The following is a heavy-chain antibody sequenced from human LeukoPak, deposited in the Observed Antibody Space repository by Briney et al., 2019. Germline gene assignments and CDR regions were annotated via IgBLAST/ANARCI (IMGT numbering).Heavy chain of an antibody. J-gene: IGHJ5*02. CDR1: GFTFSSYS. Sequence: GGSLRLSCAASGFTFSSYSMNWVRQAPGKGLEWVSSISSTGSYIYYADSLKGRFTISRDNAKNSLYLQMNSLRAEDTAVYYCATKGVYSNWGVWFDPWGQGTLVTVSS. CDR3: ATKGVYSNWGVWFDP. V-gene: IGHV3-21*01. D-gene: IGHD4-11*01. CDR2: ISSTGSYI.